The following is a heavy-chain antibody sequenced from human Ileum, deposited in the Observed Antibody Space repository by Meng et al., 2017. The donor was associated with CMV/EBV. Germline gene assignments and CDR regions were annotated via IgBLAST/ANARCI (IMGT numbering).Heavy chain of an antibody. Sequence: KASGGTFSSYAISWVRPAPGQGLEWMGGIIPIFGTANYAQKFQGRVTIATDESTSTAYMELSSLRSEDTAVYYCARAMDRSRYGMDVWGQGTTVTVSS. CDR1: GGTFSSYA. CDR2: IIPIFGTA. V-gene: IGHV1-69*05. CDR3: ARAMDRSRYGMDV. D-gene: IGHD6-13*01. J-gene: IGHJ6*02.